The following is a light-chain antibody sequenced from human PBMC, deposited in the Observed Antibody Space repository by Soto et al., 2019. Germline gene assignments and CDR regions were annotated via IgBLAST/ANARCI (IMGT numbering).Light chain of an antibody. CDR1: QGISSS. V-gene: IGKV1-9*01. CDR3: QQLNNYPDT. J-gene: IGKJ2*01. Sequence: DIQLTQSPSFLSASVGDRVTITCRASQGISSSLGWYQQKPGKAPKLLIYAASTLHSGVPSRFSGSGSGTEFTLTISSLQPEDVATYYCQQLNNYPDTFGQGTKLEIK. CDR2: AAS.